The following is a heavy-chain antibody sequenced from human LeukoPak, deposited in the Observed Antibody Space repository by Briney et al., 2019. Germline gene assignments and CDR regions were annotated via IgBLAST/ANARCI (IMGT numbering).Heavy chain of an antibody. D-gene: IGHD3-10*01. V-gene: IGHV1-69*04. CDR2: IIPILGIA. J-gene: IGHJ4*02. CDR1: GYTFTGYY. Sequence: ASVKVSCKASGYTFTGYYMHWVRQAPGQGLEWMGRIIPILGIANYAQKFQGRVTITADKSTSTAYMELSSLRSEDTAVYYCARELAAGSGSYYTQYYFDYWGQGTLVTVSS. CDR3: ARELAAGSGSYYTQYYFDY.